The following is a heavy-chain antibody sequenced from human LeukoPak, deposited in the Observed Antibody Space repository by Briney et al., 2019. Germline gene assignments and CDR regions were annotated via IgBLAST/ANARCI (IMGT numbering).Heavy chain of an antibody. D-gene: IGHD1-26*01. CDR2: IKHDGSEK. Sequence: GGSRRLAWAAAGFIFTNYCMRWVRQAPGKGREWVASIKHDGSEKYYVPSVRGRFTISSDNSKNPLSLQMNSLRAEDTAVYYCARDSGSGNNDYWGQGTLVTVS. CDR3: ARDSGSGNNDY. CDR1: GFIFTNYC. J-gene: IGHJ4*02. V-gene: IGHV3-7*03.